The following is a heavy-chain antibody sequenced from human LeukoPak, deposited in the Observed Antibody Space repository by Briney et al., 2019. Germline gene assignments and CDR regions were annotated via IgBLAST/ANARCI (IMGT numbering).Heavy chain of an antibody. J-gene: IGHJ4*02. Sequence: GGSLRLSCAASGFTFSSYSMNWVRQAPGKGLEWVSSISSSSSYIYYADSVKGRFTISRDDAKNSLYLQMNSLRVEDTAVYYCAKEGRSLQTYWGQGTLVTVSS. D-gene: IGHD5-24*01. CDR1: GFTFSSYS. CDR2: ISSSSSYI. V-gene: IGHV3-21*04. CDR3: AKEGRSLQTY.